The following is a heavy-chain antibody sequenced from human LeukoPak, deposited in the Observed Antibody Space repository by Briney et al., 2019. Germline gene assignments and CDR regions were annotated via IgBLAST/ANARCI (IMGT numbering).Heavy chain of an antibody. J-gene: IGHJ4*02. Sequence: SETPSLTCTVSGGSISSGNYYWSWIRQPAGKGLEWIGRIWADGAPTYRPSLKSRVTISVDTSKNQFSLRLSSVIAADTAVYYCARGRDSRGYQFMGFDSWGQGTLVTVSS. CDR1: GGSISSGNYY. D-gene: IGHD3-22*01. CDR3: ARGRDSRGYQFMGFDS. CDR2: IWADGAP. V-gene: IGHV4-61*02.